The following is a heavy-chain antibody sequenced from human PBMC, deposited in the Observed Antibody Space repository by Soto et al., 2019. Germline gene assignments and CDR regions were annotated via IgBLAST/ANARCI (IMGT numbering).Heavy chain of an antibody. J-gene: IGHJ4*02. CDR3: TRAVPEYSGYDRFDY. Sequence: QPGGSLRLSCAASGFTFSTYWMSWFRQAPGKGLEWVGFIRSKAYGGTTEYAASVKGRFTISRDDSKSIAYLQMNSLKTEDTAVYYCTRAVPEYSGYDRFDYWGQGTLVTVSS. CDR1: GFTFSTYW. CDR2: IRSKAYGGTT. V-gene: IGHV3-49*03. D-gene: IGHD5-12*01.